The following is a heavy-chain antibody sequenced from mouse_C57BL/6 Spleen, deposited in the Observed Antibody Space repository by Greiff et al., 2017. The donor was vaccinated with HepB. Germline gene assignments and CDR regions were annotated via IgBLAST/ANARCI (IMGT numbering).Heavy chain of an antibody. V-gene: IGHV1-50*01. Sequence: VQLQQPGAELVKPGASVKLSCKASGYTFTSYWMQWVKQRPGQGLEWIGEIDPSDSYTNYNQKFKGKATLTVDTSSSTAYMQLSSLTSEDSAVYYCARSRARQPYAMDYWGQGTSVTVSS. D-gene: IGHD3-2*01. CDR1: GYTFTSYW. CDR2: IDPSDSYT. J-gene: IGHJ4*01. CDR3: ARSRARQPYAMDY.